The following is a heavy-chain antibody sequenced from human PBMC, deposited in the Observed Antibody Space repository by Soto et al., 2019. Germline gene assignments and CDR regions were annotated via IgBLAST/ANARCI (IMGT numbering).Heavy chain of an antibody. CDR2: IDPSDSYT. CDR3: ARIYSGSGRGVMDV. J-gene: IGHJ6*02. Sequence: PGESLKISCKGSGYRFASSWINWVRQMPGKGLEWMGRIDPSDSYTNYSPSFQGHVTISADKSTSTTYLQWSSLKASDTAIYYCARIYSGSGRGVMDVWGQGTTVTVSS. V-gene: IGHV5-10-1*01. CDR1: GYRFASSW. D-gene: IGHD3-10*01.